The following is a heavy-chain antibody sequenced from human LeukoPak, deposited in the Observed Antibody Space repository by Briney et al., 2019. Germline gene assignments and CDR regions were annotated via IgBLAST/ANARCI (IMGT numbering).Heavy chain of an antibody. CDR2: ISGSENYI. V-gene: IGHV3-11*04. D-gene: IGHD6-25*01. CDR1: GFTFSNAW. CDR3: ARDFIPAATFHS. J-gene: IGHJ4*02. Sequence: GGSLRLSCAASGFTFSNAWMSWVRQAPGKGLEWLAYISGSENYIYYADSVKGRFTISRGNAKNSVYLQMDSLRVEDTARYYCARDFIPAATFHSWGQGTRITVSS.